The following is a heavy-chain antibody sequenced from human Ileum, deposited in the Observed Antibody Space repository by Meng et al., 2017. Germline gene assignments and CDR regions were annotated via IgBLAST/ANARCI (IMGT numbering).Heavy chain of an antibody. V-gene: IGHV4-61*08. D-gene: IGHD1-26*01. CDR2: AST. Sequence: VPPQESGPGLVRPSETLSLICTVSGGSVSRAGYQWGWIRQPPGKGLEWIGYASTNYNPSLKSRVTISLDTSRNQFSLSLSSVTAADTAVYYCARDHMGSLDYWGQGILVTVSS. CDR1: GGSVSRAGYQ. J-gene: IGHJ4*02. CDR3: ARDHMGSLDY.